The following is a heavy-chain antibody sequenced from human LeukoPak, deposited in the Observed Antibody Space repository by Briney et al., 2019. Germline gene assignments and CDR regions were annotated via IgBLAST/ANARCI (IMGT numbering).Heavy chain of an antibody. V-gene: IGHV1-2*02. D-gene: IGHD3-3*01. CDR2: INPNSGGT. CDR3: ARILSGPWRWFDP. J-gene: IGHJ5*02. CDR1: GYTFTGYY. Sequence: ASVKVSCKASGYTFTGYYMHWVRQAPGQGLEWMGWINPNSGGTNYAQKFQGRVTMTRGTSISTAYMELSRLRSDDTAVYYCARILSGPWRWFDPWGQGTLVTVSS.